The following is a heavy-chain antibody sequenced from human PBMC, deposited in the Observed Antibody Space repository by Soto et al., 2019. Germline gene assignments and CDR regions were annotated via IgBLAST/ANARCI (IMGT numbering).Heavy chain of an antibody. Sequence: QVQLVESGGGVVQPGRSLRLSCAASGFTFSSYGMHWVRQAPGKGLEWVAVISYDGSNKYYADSVKGRFTISRDNSKNTLYLQMNSLRAEDTAVYYCAKDGYSGYDGDYYYDYYMDVWGKGTTVTVSS. J-gene: IGHJ6*03. CDR2: ISYDGSNK. CDR3: AKDGYSGYDGDYYYDYYMDV. V-gene: IGHV3-30*18. D-gene: IGHD5-12*01. CDR1: GFTFSSYG.